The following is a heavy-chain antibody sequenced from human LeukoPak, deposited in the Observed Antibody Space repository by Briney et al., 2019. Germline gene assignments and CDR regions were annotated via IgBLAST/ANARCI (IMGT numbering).Heavy chain of an antibody. CDR3: AKAQDNWNPRGYFQH. CDR1: GFTFSSYG. J-gene: IGHJ1*01. Sequence: PGGSLRLSCAASGFTFSSYGMHWVRQAPGKGLEWVAFIRYDGSNKYYADSVKGRFTISRDNSKNTLYLQMNSLRAEDTAVYYCAKAQDNWNPRGYFQHWGQGTLVTVSS. V-gene: IGHV3-30*02. D-gene: IGHD1-20*01. CDR2: IRYDGSNK.